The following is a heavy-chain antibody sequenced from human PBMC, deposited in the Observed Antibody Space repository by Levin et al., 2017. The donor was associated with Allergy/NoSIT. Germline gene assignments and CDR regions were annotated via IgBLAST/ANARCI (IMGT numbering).Heavy chain of an antibody. CDR1: GGSISSGAYS. D-gene: IGHD6-19*01. V-gene: IGHV4-31*03. J-gene: IGHJ6*02. CDR2: IYYSGST. CDR3: ARTGALNRGIAVFYGMDV. Sequence: SETLSLTCTVSGGSISSGAYSWSWIRQYPGKGLEWIGHIYYSGSTYYKPSLKSRVNISGDTSKNQFSLNMISVTAADTAVYYCARTGALNRGIAVFYGMDVWGQGTTVTVSS.